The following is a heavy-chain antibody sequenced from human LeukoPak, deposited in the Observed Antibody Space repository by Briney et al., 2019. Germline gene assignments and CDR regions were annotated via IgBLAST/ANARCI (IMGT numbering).Heavy chain of an antibody. CDR1: GYTFTGYY. V-gene: IGHV1-2*02. J-gene: IGHJ3*02. Sequence: APVKVSCKASGYTFTGYYMHWVRQAPGQGLEWMGWINPNSGGTNYAQKFQGRVTMTRDTSISTAYMELSRLRSDDTAVYYCAKDPAATGAFHIWGQGTMVTVSS. CDR2: INPNSGGT. D-gene: IGHD6-13*01. CDR3: AKDPAATGAFHI.